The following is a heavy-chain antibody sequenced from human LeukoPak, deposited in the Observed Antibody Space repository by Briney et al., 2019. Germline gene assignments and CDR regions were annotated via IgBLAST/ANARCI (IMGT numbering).Heavy chain of an antibody. CDR2: INPNSGGT. CDR1: GYTFIGYY. D-gene: IGHD6-13*01. V-gene: IGHV1-2*06. Sequence: GASVKVSCKASGYTFIGYYMHWVRQAPGQGLEWMGRINPNSGGTNYAQKFQGRVTMTRDTSISTAYMELSRLRSDDTAVYYCARPSLTGIAANWYADWFDPWGQGTLVTVSS. CDR3: ARPSLTGIAANWYADWFDP. J-gene: IGHJ5*02.